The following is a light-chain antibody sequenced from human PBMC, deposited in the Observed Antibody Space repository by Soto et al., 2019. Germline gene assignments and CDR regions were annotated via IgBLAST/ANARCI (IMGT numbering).Light chain of an antibody. CDR3: ATWDSSLRAVV. CDR2: DTN. V-gene: IGLV1-51*01. Sequence: QSVLTQPPSVSAAPAQKVTISCSGGSSNIGNNYVSWYQHVPGTAPKLLIYDTNKRPAGTPDRVSASKSGTSATLGITGLQTGDEADYYCATWDSSLRAVVFGGGTKLTVL. J-gene: IGLJ2*01. CDR1: SSNIGNNY.